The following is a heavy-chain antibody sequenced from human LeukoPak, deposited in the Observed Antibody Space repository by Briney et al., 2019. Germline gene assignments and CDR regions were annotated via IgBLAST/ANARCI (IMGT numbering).Heavy chain of an antibody. V-gene: IGHV4-4*07. CDR2: IYTSGTI. D-gene: IGHD3-10*01. CDR3: ARVPGLWFGDAAPY. Sequence: SETLSLTCTVSGGSISSYYWSWIRQPAGTALEWIGRIYTSGTITYNPSLKSRVTMSVDTSKNQFSLKLSSVTAADTAVYYCARVPGLWFGDAAPYWGQGTLVTVSS. J-gene: IGHJ4*02. CDR1: GGSISSYY.